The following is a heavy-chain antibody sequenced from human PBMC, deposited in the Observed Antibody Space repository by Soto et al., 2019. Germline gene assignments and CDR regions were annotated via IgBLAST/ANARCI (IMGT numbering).Heavy chain of an antibody. Sequence: GSLRLSCAASGFTISNAWMSWVRQAPGKGLEWVGRIKSKTDGGTTDYAAPVKGRFTISRDDSKNTLYLQMNSLKTEDTAAYYCTTDGLRYFDWSPYGMDVWGQGTTVTVSS. J-gene: IGHJ6*02. D-gene: IGHD3-9*01. CDR1: GFTISNAW. CDR2: IKSKTDGGTT. CDR3: TTDGLRYFDWSPYGMDV. V-gene: IGHV3-15*01.